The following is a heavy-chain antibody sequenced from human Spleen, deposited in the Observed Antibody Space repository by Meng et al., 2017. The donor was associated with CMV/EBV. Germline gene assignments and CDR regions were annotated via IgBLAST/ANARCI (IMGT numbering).Heavy chain of an antibody. CDR1: GGSISSYY. D-gene: IGHD2-15*01. V-gene: IGHV4-59*01. CDR3: ARDQGYYFDY. J-gene: IGHJ4*02. Sequence: GSLRLSCTVSGGSISSYYWSWIRQPPGKGLEWIGYVYYSGSTNYNPSLKSRVTISVDTSKNQFSLKLSSVTAADTALYYCARDQGYYFDYWGQGTLVTVSS. CDR2: VYYSGST.